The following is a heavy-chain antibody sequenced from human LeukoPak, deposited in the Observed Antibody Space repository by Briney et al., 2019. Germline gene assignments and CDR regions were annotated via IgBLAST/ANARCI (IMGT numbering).Heavy chain of an antibody. CDR1: GFTLNSYG. CDR3: ARDEYFEAKLFDY. Sequence: GGSLRLSCAASGFTLNSYGIHWVRQAPGKGLEWVAVIWYDGTTKYFADFVKGRFTISRDISKNTLYLQMNSLRAEDTAIYYCARDEYFEAKLFDYWGQGTLVTVSS. J-gene: IGHJ4*02. V-gene: IGHV3-33*01. CDR2: IWYDGTTK. D-gene: IGHD3-9*01.